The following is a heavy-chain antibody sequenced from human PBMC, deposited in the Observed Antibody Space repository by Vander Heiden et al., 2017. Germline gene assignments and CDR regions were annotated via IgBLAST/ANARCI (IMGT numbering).Heavy chain of an antibody. CDR2: IRGSGGST. D-gene: IGHD2-8*02. CDR3: AKLVEY. V-gene: IGHV3-23*01. CDR1: GFTLSSYA. J-gene: IGHJ4*02. Sequence: EVQLLKSGGGWVQPGGSLRLSGAASGFTLSSYAMSWVRQAPGKGLEWVSGIRGSGGSTYQADSVKGRFTSSRDSSKNTLYLQMNSLRAEDTAVYYCAKLVEYWGQGTLVTVSS.